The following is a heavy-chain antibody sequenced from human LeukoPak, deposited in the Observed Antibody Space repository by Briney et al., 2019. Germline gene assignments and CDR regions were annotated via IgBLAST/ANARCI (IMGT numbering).Heavy chain of an antibody. CDR2: IYYSGST. V-gene: IGHV4-61*01. Sequence: PSETLSLTCTVSGGSVSSGSYYWSWIRQPPGKGLEWIGYIYYSGSTNYNPSLKSRVTISVDTSKNQFSLKLSSVTAADTAVYYCARDSIAENWFDPWGQGTLVIVSS. D-gene: IGHD6-13*01. CDR1: GGSVSSGSYY. CDR3: ARDSIAENWFDP. J-gene: IGHJ5*02.